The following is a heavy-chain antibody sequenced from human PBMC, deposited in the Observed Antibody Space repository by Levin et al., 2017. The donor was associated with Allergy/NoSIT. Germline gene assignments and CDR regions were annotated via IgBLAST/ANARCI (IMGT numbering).Heavy chain of an antibody. Sequence: GGSLRLSCAASGFSFSNYSMDWVRQAPGKGLEWVSCITSSSSYIYYADSVKGRFTISRDNAKNSLYLQMNSLRAEDTAVYYCARGRGYNYGIDAFDSWGQGTMVTVSS. D-gene: IGHD5-18*01. V-gene: IGHV3-21*01. J-gene: IGHJ3*02. CDR2: ITSSSSYI. CDR3: ARGRGYNYGIDAFDS. CDR1: GFSFSNYS.